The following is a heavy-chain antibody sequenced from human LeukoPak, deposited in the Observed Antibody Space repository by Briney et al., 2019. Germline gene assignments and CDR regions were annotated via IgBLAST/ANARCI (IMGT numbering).Heavy chain of an antibody. Sequence: SETLSLTCTVSGVSISSYYWSWLRQPPGKGLEWIGYIYYTGNTNYNPSLKSRVTISVDTSKNQFSLKLSSVTAADTAVYYCARGLITIVGGDNWFDPWGQGTLVTVSS. J-gene: IGHJ5*02. CDR3: ARGLITIVGGDNWFDP. CDR1: GVSISSYY. CDR2: IYYTGNT. V-gene: IGHV4-59*01. D-gene: IGHD3-10*01.